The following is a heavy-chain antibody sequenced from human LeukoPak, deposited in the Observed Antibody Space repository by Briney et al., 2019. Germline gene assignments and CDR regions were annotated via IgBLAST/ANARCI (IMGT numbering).Heavy chain of an antibody. CDR2: IYTSGST. CDR3: ARGGYDSSGYDYYYYYMDV. V-gene: IGHV4-4*09. Sequence: SETLSLTCTVSGGSISSYYWSWIRQPPGKGLEWIGYIYTSGSTNYNPSLKSRVTISVDTSKNQFSLKLSSVTAADTAVYYCARGGYDSSGYDYYYYYMDVWGKGTTVTVSS. J-gene: IGHJ6*03. CDR1: GGSISSYY. D-gene: IGHD3-22*01.